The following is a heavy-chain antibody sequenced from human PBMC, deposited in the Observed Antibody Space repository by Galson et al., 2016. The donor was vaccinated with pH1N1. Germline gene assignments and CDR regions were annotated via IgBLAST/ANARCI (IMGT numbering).Heavy chain of an antibody. V-gene: IGHV4-38-2*01. CDR2: IYHSGST. J-gene: IGHJ3*02. CDR3: ATYRGSVVDAFES. D-gene: IGHD4-23*01. Sequence: ETLSLTCAVTGYSISSGYYWGWIRQPPGKGLEWIGSIYHSGSTYYNPSLKSRVTISADTSKNQVSLKLRSVTAADTAVYYWATYRGSVVDAFESWGQGTMVTVSS. CDR1: GYSISSGYY.